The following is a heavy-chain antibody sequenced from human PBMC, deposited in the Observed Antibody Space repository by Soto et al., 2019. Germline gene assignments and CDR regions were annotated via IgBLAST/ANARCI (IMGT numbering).Heavy chain of an antibody. CDR1: GFSASNNY. D-gene: IGHD1-26*01. V-gene: IGHV3-66*04. CDR3: AGHSELDL. Sequence: EEQLVQSGGNLVQPGGSLRLSCAASGFSASNNYMAWVRQAPGKGLEWISLIYSGGNTKYAASVQGRFTISRDNSKKTLYLQMNDLRAEDTGVYYCAGHSELDLWGQGTLVTVSS. J-gene: IGHJ5*02. CDR2: IYSGGNT.